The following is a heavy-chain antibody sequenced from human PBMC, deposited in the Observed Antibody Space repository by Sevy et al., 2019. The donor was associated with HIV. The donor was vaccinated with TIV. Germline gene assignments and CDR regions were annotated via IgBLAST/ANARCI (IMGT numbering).Heavy chain of an antibody. Sequence: ASVKVSCKASGYTFTGYYMPWVRQAPGQGLEWMGWINPNSGGTNYAQKFQGRVTMTRDTSISTAYMELSRLRSDDTAVYYCASYSGSYYSYYYGMDVWGQGTTVTVSS. D-gene: IGHD1-26*01. V-gene: IGHV1-2*02. CDR3: ASYSGSYYSYYYGMDV. CDR1: GYTFTGYY. J-gene: IGHJ6*02. CDR2: INPNSGGT.